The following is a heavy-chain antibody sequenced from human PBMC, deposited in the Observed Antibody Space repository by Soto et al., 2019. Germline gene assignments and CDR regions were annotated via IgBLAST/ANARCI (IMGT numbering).Heavy chain of an antibody. D-gene: IGHD3-10*01. CDR1: GGSITGTYYY. Sequence: PSETLSLTCTVSGGSITGTYYYWGWIRQSPGKGLEYIGSIHYNGRTYYNPSLQGRVTVSVDTSKSQFSLRLVSVTAADTAVYFFFRHGSGTYYPIDYWGPGPLVTVFS. V-gene: IGHV4-39*01. CDR3: FRHGSGTYYPIDY. CDR2: IHYNGRT. J-gene: IGHJ4*02.